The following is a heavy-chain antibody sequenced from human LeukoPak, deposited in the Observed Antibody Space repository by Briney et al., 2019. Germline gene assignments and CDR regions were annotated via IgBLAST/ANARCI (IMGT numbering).Heavy chain of an antibody. J-gene: IGHJ4*02. Sequence: SETLSLTCTVSGYSISSGYYWGWIRQPPGKGLEWIGSIYHSGSTYYNPSLKSRVTISVDTSKNQFSLKLPSVTAADTAVYYCARHERIVVVPAAPAPFDYWGQGTLVTVSS. CDR1: GYSISSGYY. D-gene: IGHD2-2*01. CDR2: IYHSGST. V-gene: IGHV4-38-2*02. CDR3: ARHERIVVVPAAPAPFDY.